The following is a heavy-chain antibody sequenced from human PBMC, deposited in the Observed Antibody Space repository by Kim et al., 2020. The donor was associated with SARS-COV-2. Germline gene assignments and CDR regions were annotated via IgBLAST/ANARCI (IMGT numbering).Heavy chain of an antibody. D-gene: IGHD3-22*01. V-gene: IGHV3-23*01. Sequence: GGSLRLSCVASGFTFDIYAMSWVRQAPGKGLEWVSVMSGGGVNKFYADSVRGRFTISRDNSKNTLYLQMNSLRDEDTALYYCAKMVVMEDYYYFYYYAMYVCGEGTTVTVSS. CDR2: MSGGGVNK. J-gene: IGHJ6*04. CDR3: AKMVVMEDYYYFYYYAMYV. CDR1: GFTFDIYA.